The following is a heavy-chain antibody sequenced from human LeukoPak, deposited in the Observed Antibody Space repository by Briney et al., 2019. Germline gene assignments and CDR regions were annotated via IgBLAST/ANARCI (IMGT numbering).Heavy chain of an antibody. J-gene: IGHJ3*02. CDR1: GYSISSGYY. CDR2: IYHSGST. D-gene: IGHD2-21*01. CDR3: ARLPPYCGGDCYSGAFDI. V-gene: IGHV4-38-2*01. Sequence: SETLSLTCAVSGYSISSGYYWGWIRQPPGKGLEWIGSIYHSGSTYYNPSLKSRVTISVATSKNQFSLKLSSVTAADTAVYYCARLPPYCGGDCYSGAFDIWGQGTMVTVSS.